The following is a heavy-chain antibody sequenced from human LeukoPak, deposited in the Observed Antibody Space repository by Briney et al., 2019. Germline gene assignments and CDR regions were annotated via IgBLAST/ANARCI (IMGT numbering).Heavy chain of an antibody. V-gene: IGHV4-38-2*02. CDR3: ARALGGIAAATAYYDSSGYYYVDAFDI. D-gene: IGHD3-22*01. CDR2: IYHSGST. CDR1: GYSISSGYY. J-gene: IGHJ3*02. Sequence: PSETLSLTCTVSGYSISSGYYWGWIRPPPGKGLEWIGSIYHSGSTYYNPSLKSRVTISVDTSKNQFSLKLSSVTAADTAVYYCARALGGIAAATAYYDSSGYYYVDAFDIWGQGIMVTVSS.